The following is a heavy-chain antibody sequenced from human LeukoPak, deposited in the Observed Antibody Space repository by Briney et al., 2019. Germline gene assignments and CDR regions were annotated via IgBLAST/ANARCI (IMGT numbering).Heavy chain of an antibody. V-gene: IGHV1-18*01. D-gene: IGHD3-3*01. CDR3: ARYSGVVAPGYGMDV. CDR1: GGTFSSYA. J-gene: IGHJ6*02. Sequence: ASVTVSCTASGGTFSSYAISWVRQAPGQGLEWMGWISAYNGNTDYEKKLQGRVTMTTDTSTSTAYMELRSLRSDDTAVYYCARYSGVVAPGYGMDVWGQGTTVTVSS. CDR2: ISAYNGNT.